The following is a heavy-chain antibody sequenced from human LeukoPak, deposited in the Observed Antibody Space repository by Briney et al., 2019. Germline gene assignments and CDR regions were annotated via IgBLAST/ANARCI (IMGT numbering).Heavy chain of an antibody. CDR3: TRQDPTEETPLNDAFDI. J-gene: IGHJ3*02. Sequence: GGSLRLSCAASGFTFSGSAMHWVRQASGKGLEWVGRIRSKANSYATAYAASVKGRFTISRDDSKNTAYLQMNSLKTEDTAVYYGTRQDPTEETPLNDAFDIWAKGQWSPSLQ. V-gene: IGHV3-73*01. CDR1: GFTFSGSA. CDR2: IRSKANSYAT.